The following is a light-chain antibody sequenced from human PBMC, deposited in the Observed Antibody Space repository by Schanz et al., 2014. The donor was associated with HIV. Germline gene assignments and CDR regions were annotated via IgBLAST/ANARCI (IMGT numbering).Light chain of an antibody. V-gene: IGLV4-69*01. CDR2: LNGDGSH. J-gene: IGLJ3*02. CDR3: QTWDTGTWV. CDR1: SGHSSYA. Sequence: QLVLTQSPSASASLGASVKLTCTLSSGHSSYAIAWHQQQPQKGPRYLMKLNGDGSHTKGDGIPDRFSGSSSGAERYLTISSLQSEDEAEYYCQTWDTGTWVFGGGTKLTVL.